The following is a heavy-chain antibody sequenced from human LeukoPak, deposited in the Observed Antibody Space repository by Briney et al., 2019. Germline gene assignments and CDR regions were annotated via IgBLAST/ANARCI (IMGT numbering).Heavy chain of an antibody. CDR2: ISSSSSYI. CDR1: GFTFSSYS. V-gene: IGHV3-21*01. CDR3: ARLGGSSDAFDI. J-gene: IGHJ3*02. Sequence: GGSLRLSCAASGFTFSSYSMNWVRQAPGKGLEWVSSISSSSSYIYYADSVKGRFTISRDNAKNLLYLQMNSLRAEDTAVYYCARLGGSSDAFDIWGQGTMVTVSS. D-gene: IGHD3-16*01.